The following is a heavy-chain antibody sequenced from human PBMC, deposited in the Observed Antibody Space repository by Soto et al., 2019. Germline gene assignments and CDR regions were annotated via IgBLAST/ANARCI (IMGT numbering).Heavy chain of an antibody. CDR1: GQSFSGHS. D-gene: IGHD1-1*01. CDR3: ARGSGIVALPGELEDVKYDY. V-gene: IGHV4-34*01. Sequence: QVQLQQWGAGLVKPSETLSLSCAVYGQSFSGHSWAWIRQPPGKGLEWIGEINESGSTYYNPSLHSRVTISTDTSQNQCSRTLSSVSAADTSAYFCARGSGIVALPGELEDVKYDYWGQGTLVNVSS. CDR2: INESGST. J-gene: IGHJ4*02.